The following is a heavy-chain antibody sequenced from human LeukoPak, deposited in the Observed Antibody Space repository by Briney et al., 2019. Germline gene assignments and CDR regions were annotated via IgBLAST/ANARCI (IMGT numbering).Heavy chain of an antibody. J-gene: IGHJ4*02. V-gene: IGHV3-7*01. Sequence: PGGSLRLSCAASGFSFSRYWMSWVRQAPGKGLERVANIKQDGSEKNYVESVKGRFTISRDNAKNSLYLQTNSLRAEDTAVYYCARAPGTMIVVDYWGQGTLVTVSS. CDR2: IKQDGSEK. CDR3: ARAPGTMIVVDY. D-gene: IGHD3-22*01. CDR1: GFSFSRYW.